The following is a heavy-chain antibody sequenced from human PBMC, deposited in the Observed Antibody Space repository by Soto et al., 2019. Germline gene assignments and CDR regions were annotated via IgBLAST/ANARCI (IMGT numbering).Heavy chain of an antibody. V-gene: IGHV3-23*01. CDR1: GFTFSIYA. D-gene: IGHD2-8*01. J-gene: IGHJ4*01. CDR2: ISGNSGKT. CDR3: AKLGFVLMELYYFRQ. Sequence: QPGGSLRLSCTASGFTFSIYAMSWVRQAPGKELEWVSTISGNSGKTNYAESVKGRFSISRDNSKNTVHLQLDSLRAEDTAVYFCAKLGFVLMELYYFRQWGHGTLVTVSS.